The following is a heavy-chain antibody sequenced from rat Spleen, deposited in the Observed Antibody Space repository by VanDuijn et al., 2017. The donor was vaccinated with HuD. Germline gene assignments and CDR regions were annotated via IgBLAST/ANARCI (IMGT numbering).Heavy chain of an antibody. CDR1: GFTFSNYC. V-gene: IGHV5S11*01. J-gene: IGHJ2*01. D-gene: IGHD1-6*01. Sequence: EVQLVESGGGLVQPGRSMKLSCTVSGFTFSNYCMTWVRQAPTKSLDWVASINTGGGKTYYRDSVKGRFTISRDNAKSTLYLQMDSLGSEETATYYCARGNMDSTDYYHYFDYWGQGVMVTVSS. CDR2: INTGGGKT. CDR3: ARGNMDSTDYYHYFDY.